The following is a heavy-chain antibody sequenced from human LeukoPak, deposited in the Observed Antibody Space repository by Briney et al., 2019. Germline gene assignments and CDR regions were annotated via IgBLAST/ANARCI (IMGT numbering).Heavy chain of an antibody. CDR3: AKGGKWDVTPFDY. V-gene: IGHV3-23*01. CDR1: GFTFTSYS. D-gene: IGHD1-26*01. Sequence: GGSLRLSCAASGFTFTSYSMNWVRQAPGKGLEWVSTISGGGGSTYYADSVKGRFTISRDNSKNTMYLQVNSLRAEDTAVYYCAKGGKWDVTPFDYWGQGTLVTVSS. J-gene: IGHJ4*02. CDR2: ISGGGGST.